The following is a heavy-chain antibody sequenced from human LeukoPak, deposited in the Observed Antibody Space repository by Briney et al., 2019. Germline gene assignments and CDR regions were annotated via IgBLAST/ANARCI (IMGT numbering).Heavy chain of an antibody. D-gene: IGHD6-6*01. CDR2: ISYDGGNK. Sequence: GRSLRLSCAASGFTFSSYAMHWVRQAPGKGLEWVAVISYDGGNKYYADSVKGRFTISRDNSKNTLYLQMNSLRAEDTAVYYCARPARPYYYYYYMDVWGKGTTVTVSS. J-gene: IGHJ6*03. V-gene: IGHV3-30*04. CDR1: GFTFSSYA. CDR3: ARPARPYYYYYYMDV.